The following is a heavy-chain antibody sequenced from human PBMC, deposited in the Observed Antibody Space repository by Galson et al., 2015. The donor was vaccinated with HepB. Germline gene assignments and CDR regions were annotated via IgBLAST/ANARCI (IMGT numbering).Heavy chain of an antibody. CDR1: GFTFSSYG. CDR3: VLEFGDGLDY. Sequence: SLRLSCAASGFTFSSYGMHWVRQAPGKGLEWVAFIPYDGSKQYYADSVKGRFTISRDNSKNTLYLQMNSLRAEDTTVYYCVLEFGDGLDYWGQGTLVTVSS. CDR2: IPYDGSKQ. D-gene: IGHD3-3*01. J-gene: IGHJ4*02. V-gene: IGHV3-30*02.